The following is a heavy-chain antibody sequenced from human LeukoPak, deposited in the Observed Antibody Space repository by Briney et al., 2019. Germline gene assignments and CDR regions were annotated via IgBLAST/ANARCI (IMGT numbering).Heavy chain of an antibody. J-gene: IGHJ3*01. CDR2: IPYDGSKE. CDR1: GFTFSDYY. CDR3: AKAADDF. Sequence: GGSLRLSCAASGFTFSDYYMSWIRQAPGKGLEWMAFIPYDGSKEYYADSVKGRFIISRDNSKKTLYLQINSLRAEDTAVYYCAKAADDFWGQGTMVTVSS. V-gene: IGHV3-30*02.